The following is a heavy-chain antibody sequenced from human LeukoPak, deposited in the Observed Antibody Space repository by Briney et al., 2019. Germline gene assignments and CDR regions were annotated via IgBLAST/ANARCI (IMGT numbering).Heavy chain of an antibody. J-gene: IGHJ4*02. CDR1: GYTFTRYY. D-gene: IGHD3-3*01. CDR2: INPNSGGT. Sequence: GASVKVSCKASGYTFTRYYMHWVRQAPGQGLEWMGWINPNSGGTNYAQKFQGRVTMTRDTSISTAYMELSRLRSDDTAVYYCASPQAAYDFSPWYWGQGTLVTVSS. V-gene: IGHV1-2*02. CDR3: ASPQAAYDFSPWY.